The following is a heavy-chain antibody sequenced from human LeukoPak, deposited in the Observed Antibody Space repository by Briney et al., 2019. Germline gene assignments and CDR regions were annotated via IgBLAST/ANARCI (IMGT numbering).Heavy chain of an antibody. CDR3: AKDIRGATVTDYGMDV. J-gene: IGHJ6*02. D-gene: IGHD4-17*01. CDR1: GFSFDDYV. V-gene: IGHV3-9*01. Sequence: GRSLRLPCAASGFSFDDYVVHWVRQAPGKGLEWVSGISWNSASIGYADSVKGRFTISRDNAKNFLYLQMNSLRVEDTALYYCAKDIRGATVTDYGMDVWGQGTTVTVSS. CDR2: ISWNSASI.